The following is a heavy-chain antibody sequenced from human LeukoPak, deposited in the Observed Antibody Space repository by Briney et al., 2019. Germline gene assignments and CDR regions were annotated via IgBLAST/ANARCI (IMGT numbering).Heavy chain of an antibody. CDR1: GFTFSTYS. J-gene: IGHJ4*02. CDR2: ISSSSHYI. CDR3: AKEDIVVVPAAMMSR. V-gene: IGHV3-21*04. D-gene: IGHD2-2*01. Sequence: GGSLRLSCAASGFTFSTYSMNWVRQAPGKGLEWVSSISSSSHYIYYADSVKGRFTISRDNSKNTLYLQMNSLRAEDTAVYYCAKEDIVVVPAAMMSRWGQGTLVTVSS.